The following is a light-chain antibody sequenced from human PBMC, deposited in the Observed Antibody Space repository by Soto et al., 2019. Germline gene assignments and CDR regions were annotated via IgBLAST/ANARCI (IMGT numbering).Light chain of an antibody. Sequence: ALTQPASVSGAPGQSITISCTGTSSDVGDYKYVSWYQKHPGKAPKALIYEVSNRPSDVSLRFSGSKSGTTAFLTISGLQAEDEADYYCSSFISSSTIVFGSGTKLTVL. CDR2: EVS. V-gene: IGLV2-14*01. CDR3: SSFISSSTIV. J-gene: IGLJ1*01. CDR1: SSDVGDYKY.